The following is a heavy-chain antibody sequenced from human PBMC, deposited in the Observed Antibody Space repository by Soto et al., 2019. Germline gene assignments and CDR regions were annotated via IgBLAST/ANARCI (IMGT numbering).Heavy chain of an antibody. CDR1: GVTVCSYG. D-gene: IGHD3-3*01. V-gene: IGHV3-30*03. CDR3: MVVTIFGVVRGRGMDV. CDR2: ISYDGSNK. J-gene: IGHJ6*02. Sequence: PWGSLRLSCAASGVTVCSYGMHGVRQAPGKGLEWVAVISYDGSNKYYADSVKGRFTISRDNSKNTLYLQMNSLRAEDTAVYYCMVVTIFGVVRGRGMDVWGQGTTVTVSS.